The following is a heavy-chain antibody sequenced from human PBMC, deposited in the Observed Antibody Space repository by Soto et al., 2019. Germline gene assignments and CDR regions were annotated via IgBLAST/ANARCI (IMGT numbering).Heavy chain of an antibody. Sequence: ASVKVSCKASGYTFASYGFSWVRQAPGQGLEWVAWISANSGDTNSAQKLQDRVTLTTDTSTSTAYMDLRSLRSDDTAVYYCARDFRDSCRGTSCIYFDYWGQGTLVTVSS. CDR2: ISANSGDT. CDR1: GYTFASYG. D-gene: IGHD2-2*01. CDR3: ARDFRDSCRGTSCIYFDY. V-gene: IGHV1-18*01. J-gene: IGHJ4*02.